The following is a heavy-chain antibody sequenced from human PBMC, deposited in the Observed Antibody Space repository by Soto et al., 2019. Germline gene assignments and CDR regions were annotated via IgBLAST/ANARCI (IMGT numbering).Heavy chain of an antibody. D-gene: IGHD4-17*01. J-gene: IGHJ4*02. CDR3: ARGGKTTVTTHGDY. CDR1: GFTFSSYA. CDR2: ISYDGSNK. Sequence: QVQLVESGGGGVQPGMSLRLSCAASGFTFSSYAMHWVRQAPGKGLEWVAVISYDGSNKYYADSVKGRFTISRDNSKNTLYLQMNSLRAEDTAVYYCARGGKTTVTTHGDYWGQGTLVTVSS. V-gene: IGHV3-30-3*01.